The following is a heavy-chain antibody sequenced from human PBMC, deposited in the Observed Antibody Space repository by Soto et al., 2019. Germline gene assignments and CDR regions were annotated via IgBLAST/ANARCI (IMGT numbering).Heavy chain of an antibody. CDR1: GGSFSGYY. J-gene: IGHJ2*01. CDR2: INHSGST. V-gene: IGHV4-34*01. CDR3: ARGPYYYDSSGPWGYFDL. Sequence: SETLSLTCAVYGGSFSGYYWSWIRQPPGKGLEWIGEINHSGSTNYNPSLKSRVTISVDTSKNQFSLKLSSVTAEDTAVYYCARGPYYYDSSGPWGYFDLWGRGALVSVSS. D-gene: IGHD3-22*01.